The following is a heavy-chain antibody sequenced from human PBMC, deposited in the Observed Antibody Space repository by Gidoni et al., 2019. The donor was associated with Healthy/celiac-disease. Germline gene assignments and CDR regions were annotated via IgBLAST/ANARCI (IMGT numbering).Heavy chain of an antibody. Sequence: EVQLLESGGGLVQPGGSLRLSCAASGFTFSSYAMSWVRQAPGKGLEWVSAIRGSGGSTYYADSVKGRFTISRDNSKNTLYLQMNSLRAEDTAVYYCAKARRQWLATSYFDYWGQGTLVTVSS. CDR3: AKARRQWLATSYFDY. V-gene: IGHV3-23*01. CDR1: GFTFSSYA. J-gene: IGHJ4*02. D-gene: IGHD6-19*01. CDR2: IRGSGGST.